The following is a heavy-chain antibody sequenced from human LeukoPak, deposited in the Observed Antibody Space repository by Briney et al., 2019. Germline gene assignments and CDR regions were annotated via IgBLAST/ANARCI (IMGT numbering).Heavy chain of an antibody. J-gene: IGHJ5*02. V-gene: IGHV1-18*01. D-gene: IGHD3-3*01. CDR3: ARVPSRTYYDFWRASGAPNWFDP. CDR2: ISAYNGNT. CDR1: GYTFTSYG. Sequence: ASVKVSCKASGYTFTSYGISWVRQAPGQGLEWMGWISAYNGNTNYAQKLQGRVTMTTDTSTSTAYMELRSLRSDDTAVYYCARVPSRTYYDFWRASGAPNWFDPWGQGTLVTVSS.